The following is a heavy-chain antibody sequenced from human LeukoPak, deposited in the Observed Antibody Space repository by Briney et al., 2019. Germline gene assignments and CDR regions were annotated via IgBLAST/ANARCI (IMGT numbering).Heavy chain of an antibody. V-gene: IGHV3-74*01. CDR1: GFTFSSYW. CDR3: VSFYETY. J-gene: IGHJ4*02. CDR2: INGDGSST. D-gene: IGHD2/OR15-2a*01. Sequence: GGSLRLSCAASGFTFSSYWMHWVRQPPGKGLVWVSRINGDGSSTRYADSVKGRFTISKDNAKNTVYLQMNSLRAEDTAVYYCVSFYETYWGRGTLVTVSS.